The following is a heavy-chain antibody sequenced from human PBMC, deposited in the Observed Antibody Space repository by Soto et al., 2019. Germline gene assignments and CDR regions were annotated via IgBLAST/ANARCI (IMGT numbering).Heavy chain of an antibody. CDR3: ARHQFYDSSGYDAFDI. D-gene: IGHD3-22*01. J-gene: IGHJ3*02. CDR2: IDPSDSYT. V-gene: IGHV5-10-1*01. CDR1: GNRFTSYS. Sequence: XDSLKVSRKCSGNRFTSYSISLVLQMPGKGLEWMGRIDPSDSYTNYSPSFQGHVTISADKSISTAYLQWSSLKASDTAMYYCARHQFYDSSGYDAFDIWGQGTMVTVSS.